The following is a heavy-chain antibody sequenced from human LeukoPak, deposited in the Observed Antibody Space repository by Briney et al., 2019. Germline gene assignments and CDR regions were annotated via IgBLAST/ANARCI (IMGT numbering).Heavy chain of an antibody. Sequence: ASVKVSCKASGYTFTSYAMHWVRQAPGQRLEWMGWINAGNGNTKYSQEFQGRVTITRDTSASTAYMELSSLRSEDMAVYYCAAYYYDSSGYYRSFDYWGQGTLVTVSS. CDR2: INAGNGNT. D-gene: IGHD3-22*01. V-gene: IGHV1-3*03. CDR3: AAYYYDSSGYYRSFDY. CDR1: GYTFTSYA. J-gene: IGHJ4*02.